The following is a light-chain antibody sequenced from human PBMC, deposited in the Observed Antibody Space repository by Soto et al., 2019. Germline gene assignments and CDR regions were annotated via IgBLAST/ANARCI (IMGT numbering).Light chain of an antibody. CDR3: SSYGGNNNWV. Sequence: QSALTQPPSASGSPGQSVTISCTGTSSDVGGYNFVSWYQQHPGKVPKLIIYEVVKRPSGVPDRFSGSKSGNTASLTVSGLQAEDEADYYCSSYGGNNNWVFGGGTKLTVL. J-gene: IGLJ3*02. CDR2: EVV. V-gene: IGLV2-8*01. CDR1: SSDVGGYNF.